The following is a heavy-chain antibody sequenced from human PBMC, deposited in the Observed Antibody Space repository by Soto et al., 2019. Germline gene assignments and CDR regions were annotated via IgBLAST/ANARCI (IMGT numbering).Heavy chain of an antibody. CDR2: ISGRGGVT. CDR3: AKDRQFRSYYESAGHYND. D-gene: IGHD3-22*01. Sequence: EVQLLESGGGLVQPGGSLRLTCVGSGFTFRIQDMRWVRQAPGKGLEWVSGISGRGGVTYYADSVKGRFTISRDNSKNTLYLQMNNLRANDTAVYYCAKDRQFRSYYESAGHYNDWGQGTLVTVSS. V-gene: IGHV3-23*01. J-gene: IGHJ4*02. CDR1: GFTFRIQD.